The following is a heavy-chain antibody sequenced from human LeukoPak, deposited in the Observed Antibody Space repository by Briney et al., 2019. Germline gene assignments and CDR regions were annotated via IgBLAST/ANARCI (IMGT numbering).Heavy chain of an antibody. CDR2: INPSGGST. CDR3: AKVSDYDILTGYYSSRPPRWAFDY. V-gene: IGHV1-46*01. J-gene: IGHJ4*02. D-gene: IGHD3-9*01. Sequence: ASVKVSCKASGFTFTNYNLHWVRQAPGQRLEWMGIINPSGGSTNYAQNFQGRVTMTRDTSTSTVCMELSSLRAEDTAVYYCAKVSDYDILTGYYSSRPPRWAFDYWGQGTLVTVSS. CDR1: GFTFTNYN.